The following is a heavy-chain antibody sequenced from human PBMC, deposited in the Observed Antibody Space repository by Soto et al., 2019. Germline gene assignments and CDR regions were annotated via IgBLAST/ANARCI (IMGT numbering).Heavy chain of an antibody. CDR1: GFTFSSYG. D-gene: IGHD6-19*01. J-gene: IGHJ4*02. Sequence: QVQLVESGGGVVQPGRSLRLSCAASGFTFSSYGMHWVRQAPGKGLEWVAVISYDGSNKYYADSVKGRFTISRDNSKNTLYLQMNSLRAEDTAVYYCAEDWTSSGWYSDYFDYWGQGTLVTVSS. CDR2: ISYDGSNK. CDR3: AEDWTSSGWYSDYFDY. V-gene: IGHV3-30*18.